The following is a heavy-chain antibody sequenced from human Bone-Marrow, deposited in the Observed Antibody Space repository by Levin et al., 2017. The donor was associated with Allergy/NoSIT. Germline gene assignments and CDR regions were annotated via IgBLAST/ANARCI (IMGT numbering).Heavy chain of an antibody. CDR1: GFTLRSYA. J-gene: IGHJ6*02. Sequence: GGSLRLSCAASGFTLRSYAMNWVRQAPGKGLEWVSTISGSGAGTYYADSVKGRFTVSRDNSKNTLYLQMNSLRAEDTAVYYCAKDTVTSMFYYYGMDVWVQGTTVTVSS. D-gene: IGHD4-17*01. V-gene: IGHV3-23*01. CDR2: ISGSGAGT. CDR3: AKDTVTSMFYYYGMDV.